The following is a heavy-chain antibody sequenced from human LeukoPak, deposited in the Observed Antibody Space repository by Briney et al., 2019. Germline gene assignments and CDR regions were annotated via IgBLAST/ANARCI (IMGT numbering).Heavy chain of an antibody. CDR1: GGSISSYY. J-gene: IGHJ4*02. CDR3: ARRHSSGWYDWDY. D-gene: IGHD6-19*01. Sequence: SETLSLTCTVSGGSISSYYWSWIRQPPGKGLEWIGYTYYSGSTNYNPSLKSRVTISVDTSKNQFSLKPSSVTAADTAVYYCARRHSSGWYDWDYWGQGTLVTVSS. CDR2: TYYSGST. V-gene: IGHV4-59*08.